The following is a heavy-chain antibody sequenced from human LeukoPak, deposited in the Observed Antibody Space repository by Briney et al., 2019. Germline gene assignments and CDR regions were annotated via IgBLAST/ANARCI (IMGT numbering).Heavy chain of an antibody. V-gene: IGHV3-21*04. J-gene: IGHJ4*02. CDR2: ISSSSSYI. D-gene: IGHD5-24*01. CDR1: GFTFSSYS. CDR3: AKDRRDGYIKLFDY. Sequence: PGGSLRLSCAASGFTFSSYSMNWVRQAPGKGLEWVSSISSSSSYIYYADSVKGRFTISRDSSKNTLYLQMNSLRAEDTAVYYCAKDRRDGYIKLFDYWGQGTLVTVSS.